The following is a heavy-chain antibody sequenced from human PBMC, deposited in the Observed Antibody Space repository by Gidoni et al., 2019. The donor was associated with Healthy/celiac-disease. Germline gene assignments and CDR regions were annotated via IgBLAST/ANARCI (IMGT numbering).Heavy chain of an antibody. V-gene: IGHV2-5*01. Sequence: QITLKESCPTRVKPTQTLTLTCTLSGVSLRTSGVGGGWIRKPPGKALEWLALIYWYDDKRYRPSLKSRLTITKDTSKNQVVLTMTNMDPVDTATYYCAHRLSGNYVFGFDYWGQGTLVTVSS. J-gene: IGHJ4*02. CDR3: AHRLSGNYVFGFDY. CDR1: GVSLRTSGVG. D-gene: IGHD4-4*01. CDR2: IYWYDDK.